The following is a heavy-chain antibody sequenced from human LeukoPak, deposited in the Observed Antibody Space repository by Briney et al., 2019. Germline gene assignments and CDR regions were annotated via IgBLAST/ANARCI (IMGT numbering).Heavy chain of an antibody. D-gene: IGHD6-13*01. CDR2: INPNSGGT. V-gene: IGHV1-2*04. J-gene: IGHJ4*02. Sequence: ASVKVSCKASGYTFTGYYMNWVRQAPGQGLEWMGWINPNSGGTNYAQNFQGWVTMTRDTSISTAYMELSRLRSDDTAEYYCARDAISSSWFHDYWGQGTLVTVSS. CDR1: GYTFTGYY. CDR3: ARDAISSSWFHDY.